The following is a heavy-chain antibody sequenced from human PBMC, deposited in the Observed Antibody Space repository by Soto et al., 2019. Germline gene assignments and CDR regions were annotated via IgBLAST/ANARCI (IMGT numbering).Heavy chain of an antibody. CDR1: GYTFTGYY. Sequence: ASVKVSCKASGYTFTGYYMHWVRQAPGQGLEWMGWINPNSGGTNYAQKFQGRVTMTRDTSISTAYMELSRLRSDDTAVYYCARSGWGSYGLFFDYWGQGTLVTVSS. D-gene: IGHD5-18*01. CDR2: INPNSGGT. CDR3: ARSGWGSYGLFFDY. J-gene: IGHJ4*02. V-gene: IGHV1-2*02.